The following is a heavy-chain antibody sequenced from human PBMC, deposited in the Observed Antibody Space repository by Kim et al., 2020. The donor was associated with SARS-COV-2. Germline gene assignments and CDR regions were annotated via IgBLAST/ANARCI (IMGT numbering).Heavy chain of an antibody. V-gene: IGHV3-20*01. J-gene: IGHJ6*03. CDR2: INWNGGRT. CDR1: GFTFDDYG. D-gene: IGHD6-13*01. CDR3: ARGGAAAPLTLCYYYYYMDV. Sequence: GGSLRLSCAASGFTFDDYGMSWVRQAPGKGLEWVSGINWNGGRTGYADSVKGRFTNSRDNAKNSLYLQMNSLRAEDTALYHCARGGAAAPLTLCYYYYYMDVWGNGTTVTVS.